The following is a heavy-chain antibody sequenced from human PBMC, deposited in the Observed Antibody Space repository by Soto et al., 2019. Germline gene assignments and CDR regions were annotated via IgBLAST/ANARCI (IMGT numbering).Heavy chain of an antibody. CDR3: ARSVFP. V-gene: IGHV4-39*07. Sequence: PSETLSLTCTVSGGSVTSSSYYWGWIRQPPGKGPEWIGSIYYDGTTYYNPSLKSRVTISVDTSKNQFSLKLTSVTAADTAVYYCARSVFPWGQGTLVTVSS. CDR1: GGSVTSSSYY. J-gene: IGHJ5*02. CDR2: IYYDGTT.